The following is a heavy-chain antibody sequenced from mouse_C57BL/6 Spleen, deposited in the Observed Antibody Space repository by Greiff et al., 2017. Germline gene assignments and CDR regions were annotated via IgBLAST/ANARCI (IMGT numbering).Heavy chain of an antibody. V-gene: IGHV1-64*01. D-gene: IGHD6-5*01. CDR3: ARSYSLDYYAMDY. CDR2: IHPNSGST. CDR1: GYTFTSYW. J-gene: IGHJ4*01. Sequence: QVQLQQPGAELVKPGASVKLSCKASGYTFTSYWMHWVKQRPGQGLEWIGMIHPNSGSTNYNEKFKSKATLTVDKSSSTAYMQLSSLTSEDSAVYYCARSYSLDYYAMDYWGQGTSVTVSS.